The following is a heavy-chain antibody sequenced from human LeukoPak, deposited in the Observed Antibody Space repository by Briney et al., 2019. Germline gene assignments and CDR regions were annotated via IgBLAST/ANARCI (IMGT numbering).Heavy chain of an antibody. J-gene: IGHJ4*02. CDR3: PTKQWLAPPPDS. Sequence: PGGSLRLSCAASGFTFSKYWMLWVRQAPGKGLESVSRINTDGTVKTYADSVNGRFTVSIDNPDHTMFLQMNSVRDEHTAGHYLPTKQWLAPPPDSWGQGTPVTVSS. V-gene: IGHV3-74*01. CDR2: INTDGTVK. CDR1: GFTFSKYW. D-gene: IGHD6-19*01.